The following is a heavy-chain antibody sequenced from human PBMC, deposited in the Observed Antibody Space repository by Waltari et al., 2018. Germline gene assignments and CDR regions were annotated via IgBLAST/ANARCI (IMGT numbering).Heavy chain of an antibody. CDR3: AKDAFGNTYLDY. J-gene: IGHJ4*02. V-gene: IGHV3-30*02. CDR2: VGCDGSKE. Sequence: QVQLVESGGGVVQPGRSLRLSCAASGFTFSNFGMHWVRQAPGKGLGWVVFVGCDGSKEDYADSVRGRFTISRDKSKRVLYLDMGSLRADDTAIYYCAKDAFGNTYLDYWGQGTLVTVSS. CDR1: GFTFSNFG. D-gene: IGHD3-10*01.